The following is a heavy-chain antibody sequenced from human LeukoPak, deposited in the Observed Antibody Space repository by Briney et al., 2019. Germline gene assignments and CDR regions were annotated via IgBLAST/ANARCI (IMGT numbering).Heavy chain of an antibody. CDR3: ARVSGRSGWYLDY. V-gene: IGHV4-59*08. J-gene: IGHJ4*02. CDR1: GGSISSYD. Sequence: SETLSLTCTVSGGSISSYDWSWIRQPPGKGLEWIGYIYYSGSTNYNPSLKSRVTISVDTSKNQFSLKLSSVTAADTAVYYCARVSGRSGWYLDYWGQGTLVTVSS. CDR2: IYYSGST. D-gene: IGHD6-19*01.